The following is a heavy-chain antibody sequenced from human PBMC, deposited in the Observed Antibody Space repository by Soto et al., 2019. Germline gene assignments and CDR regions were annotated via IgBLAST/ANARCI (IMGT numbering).Heavy chain of an antibody. CDR1: GFTFISYA. CDR3: AKNRGSGAPYYYDMDV. V-gene: IGHV3-23*01. CDR2: IRGTGDKT. J-gene: IGHJ6*02. Sequence: GGSLRLSCAASGFTFISYAMSWVLQAPWKGLEWVSVIRGTGDKTYYADSEMGRFTISRDNSKNTLYLQMSSLRVEDTAIYYCAKNRGSGAPYYYDMDVWGQGTTVTVSS. D-gene: IGHD3-10*01.